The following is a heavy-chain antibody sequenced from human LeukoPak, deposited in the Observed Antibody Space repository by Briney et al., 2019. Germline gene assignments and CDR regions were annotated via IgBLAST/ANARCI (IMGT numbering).Heavy chain of an antibody. Sequence: SQTLSLTCTVSGGSMNRTTYYWGWIRQPPGKGLEWIGSIYYSGSTYYNPYLKSRVSTSVDTSKNQVSLKVNSVTAADTAVYYCARQPSGYSYGPDYWGQGTLVTVSS. J-gene: IGHJ4*02. CDR3: ARQPSGYSYGPDY. D-gene: IGHD5-18*01. V-gene: IGHV4-39*01. CDR1: GGSMNRTTYY. CDR2: IYYSGST.